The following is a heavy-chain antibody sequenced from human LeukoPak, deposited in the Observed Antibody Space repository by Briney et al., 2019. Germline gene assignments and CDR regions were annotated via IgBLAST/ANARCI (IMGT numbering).Heavy chain of an antibody. CDR1: GFNFGSYS. D-gene: IGHD1-7*01. CDR2: ISSGSSHI. Sequence: GGSLRLSCATSGFNFGSYSMNWVRQAPGKGLEWVSSISSGSSHIFYADSVMGRFTISRDNAKNSLYLQMNSLRAEDTAVYYCARGGTGATRDDTFDIWGQGTMVTVSS. V-gene: IGHV3-21*06. J-gene: IGHJ3*02. CDR3: ARGGTGATRDDTFDI.